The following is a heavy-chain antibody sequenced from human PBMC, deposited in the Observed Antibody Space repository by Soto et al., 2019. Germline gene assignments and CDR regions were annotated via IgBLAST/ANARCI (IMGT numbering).Heavy chain of an antibody. CDR1: GYTFTNND. Sequence: ASVKVSCKASGYTFTNNDVSWVRQATGHAQEFQGRVTMTRDISIATAYMELNSLTSEDTAIYYCARMESFGSLNWFDPWGQGTLVTVSS. V-gene: IGHV1-8*02. CDR3: ARMESFGSLNWFDP. D-gene: IGHD5-18*01. J-gene: IGHJ5*02.